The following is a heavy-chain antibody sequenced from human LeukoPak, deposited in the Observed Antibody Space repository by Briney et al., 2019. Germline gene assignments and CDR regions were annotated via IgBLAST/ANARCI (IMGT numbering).Heavy chain of an antibody. Sequence: SETLSLTCAVSGGSISSGGYSWSWIRQPPGKGLEWIGYIYHSGSTYYNPSLKSRVTISVDRSKNQFSLKLSSVTAADTAVYYCARGVDTAMGLDYWGQGTLVTVSS. V-gene: IGHV4-30-2*01. CDR3: ARGVDTAMGLDY. D-gene: IGHD5-18*01. CDR2: IYHSGST. J-gene: IGHJ4*02. CDR1: GGSISSGGYS.